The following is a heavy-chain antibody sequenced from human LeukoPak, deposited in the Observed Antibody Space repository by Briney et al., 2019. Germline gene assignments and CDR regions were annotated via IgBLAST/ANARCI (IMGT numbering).Heavy chain of an antibody. CDR2: IKQDGSEK. Sequence: PGRSLRLSCAASGFSFSTYGMHWVRQAPGKGLEWVANIKQDGSEKYYVDSVKGRFTISKDNAKNSLYLQMNSLRAEDTAVYYCARDHRYSSWNWGQGTLVTVSS. J-gene: IGHJ4*02. D-gene: IGHD5-18*01. CDR3: ARDHRYSSWN. V-gene: IGHV3-7*05. CDR1: GFSFSTYG.